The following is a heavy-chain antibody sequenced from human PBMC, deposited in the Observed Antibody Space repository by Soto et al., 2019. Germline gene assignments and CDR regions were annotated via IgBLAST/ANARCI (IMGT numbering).Heavy chain of an antibody. CDR3: ARELGGGRPYYYYGMDV. CDR2: IIPIFGTA. D-gene: IGHD3-16*01. J-gene: IGHJ6*02. V-gene: IGHV1-69*01. Sequence: QVQLVQSGAEVKKPGSSVKVSCKASGGTFSSYAISWVRQAPGQGLEWMGGIIPIFGTANYAQKFQGRVTITADESTSTAYMQLSSLRSEATAVYYWARELGGGRPYYYYGMDVCGQVTTVTVSS. CDR1: GGTFSSYA.